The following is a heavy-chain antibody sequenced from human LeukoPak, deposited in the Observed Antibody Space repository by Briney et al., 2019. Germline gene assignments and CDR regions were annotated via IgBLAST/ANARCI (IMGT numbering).Heavy chain of an antibody. CDR2: IRNKGNSYAT. V-gene: IGHV3-73*01. D-gene: IGHD1-14*01. CDR1: GLIFSAST. J-gene: IGHJ5*02. Sequence: PGGSLRLSCAASGLIFSASTMHWVRQASGKGLEWIARIRNKGNSYATAYAASVKGRFTISRDDSKNTAYLQMDSLKTEDTALYYCTTHFSNWNHHFDPWGQGTLVIVSS. CDR3: TTHFSNWNHHFDP.